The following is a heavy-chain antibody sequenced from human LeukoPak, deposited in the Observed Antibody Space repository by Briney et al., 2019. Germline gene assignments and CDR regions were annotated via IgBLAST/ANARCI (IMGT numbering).Heavy chain of an antibody. CDR3: ARGGIAARFAY. J-gene: IGHJ4*02. CDR1: GFTFSSYE. CDR2: ISSGSSSI. V-gene: IGHV3-48*03. Sequence: GGSLRLSCAASGFTFSSYEMNWVRQAPGKGLGWVSYISSGSSSIFYADSVKGRFTISRDNAKNSLYLQMNSLRVEDTAVYYCARGGIAARFAYWGQGTLVTVSS. D-gene: IGHD6-6*01.